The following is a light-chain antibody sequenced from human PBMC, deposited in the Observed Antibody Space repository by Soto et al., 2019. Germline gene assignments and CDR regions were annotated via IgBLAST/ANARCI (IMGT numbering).Light chain of an antibody. CDR3: QQYNSYET. V-gene: IGKV1-5*01. J-gene: IGKJ1*01. CDR2: DAS. Sequence: DIQMTQSPSTLSASVGDRVTITCRASQSISSWLAWYQQKPGKAPKLLIYDASNLESGVPSRFRGSGSGTEFTLTISSLQPDDFATYYCQQYNSYETFGQGTKVEIK. CDR1: QSISSW.